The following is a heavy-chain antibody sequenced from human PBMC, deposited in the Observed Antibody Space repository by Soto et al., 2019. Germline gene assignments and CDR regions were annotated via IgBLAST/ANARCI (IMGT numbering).Heavy chain of an antibody. CDR1: GFSLSNARMG. D-gene: IGHD6-19*01. CDR3: ARTPSPRDVGGGSYYYYSGMHV. V-gene: IGHV2-26*01. J-gene: IGHJ6*02. Sequence: QVTLKESGPVLVKPTETLTLTCTVSGFSLSNARMGVSWIRQPPGKALEWLAHIFSNDEKSYSTSLKSRLTIPKDTSKTHVDLTMTNMDPVDTATYYCARTPSPRDVGGGSYYYYSGMHVWGQGTTVTVSS. CDR2: IFSNDEK.